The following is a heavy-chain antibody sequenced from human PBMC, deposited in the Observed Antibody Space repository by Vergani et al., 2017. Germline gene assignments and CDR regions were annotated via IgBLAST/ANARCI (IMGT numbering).Heavy chain of an antibody. CDR2: IYYSGST. CDR3: ARNPYCGGDCYSDAFDI. D-gene: IGHD2-21*02. CDR1: GCSISSYY. J-gene: IGHJ3*02. Sequence: QVQLQESGPGLVKPSETLSLNCTVSGCSISSYYWSWIRQPPGKGLEWIGYIYYSGSTNYNPSLKSRVTISVDTSNNQFSLKLSSVTAADTAVYYCARNPYCGGDCYSDAFDIWGQGTMVTVSS. V-gene: IGHV4-59*01.